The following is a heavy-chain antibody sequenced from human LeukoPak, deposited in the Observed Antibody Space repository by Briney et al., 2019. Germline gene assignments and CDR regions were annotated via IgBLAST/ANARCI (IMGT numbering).Heavy chain of an antibody. CDR3: ARDRYGQRIFDY. D-gene: IGHD3-16*02. J-gene: IGHJ4*02. Sequence: SGTLSLTCDVSGGSRINAGWWSWVRQPPGKGLEWIGYIYYSGSTYYNPSLKSRVTISVDTSKNQFSLKLSSVTAADTAVYYCARDRYGQRIFDYWGQGTLVTVSS. CDR2: IYYSGST. CDR1: GGSRINAGW. V-gene: IGHV4-30-4*01.